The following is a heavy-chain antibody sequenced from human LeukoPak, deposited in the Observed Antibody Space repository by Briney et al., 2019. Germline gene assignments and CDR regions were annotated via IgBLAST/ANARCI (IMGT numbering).Heavy chain of an antibody. CDR3: TRHRGGVGSDY. Sequence: GESLKISCKGSGYTFTNYWIAWVRQMPGKGLEGLGIIYPGDSDTRYSPSFQGQVTISADKSISTAYLQWSSLKASDTAVYYCTRHRGGVGSDYWGQGTLVTVSS. D-gene: IGHD3-16*01. CDR2: IYPGDSDT. J-gene: IGHJ4*02. V-gene: IGHV5-51*01. CDR1: GYTFTNYW.